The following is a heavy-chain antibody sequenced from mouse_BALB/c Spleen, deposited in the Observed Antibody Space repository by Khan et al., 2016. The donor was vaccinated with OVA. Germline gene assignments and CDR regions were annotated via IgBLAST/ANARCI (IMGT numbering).Heavy chain of an antibody. D-gene: IGHD2-1*01. Sequence: VQLKESGADLVRSGASVKLSCIASGFNIRHYYLHWVKQRPEQGLEWIGWIDPDNGDTEYDPKFQGKATMTADTSSNTAYLQLSSLTSEDTTVYYCTTVWGYAMDYWGQGTSVTVSS. CDR3: TTVWGYAMDY. V-gene: IGHV14-4*02. J-gene: IGHJ4*01. CDR2: IDPDNGDT. CDR1: GFNIRHYY.